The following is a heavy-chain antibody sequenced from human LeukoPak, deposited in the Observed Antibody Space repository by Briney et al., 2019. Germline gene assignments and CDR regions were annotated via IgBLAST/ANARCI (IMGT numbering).Heavy chain of an antibody. Sequence: PGGSLRLSCVASGFTFSNYAMSWVRQAPGKGLELVSGIYGSDDKTVYGDAVRGRFTISRDNSKNTLYLQMNSLRADDTAVYYCAKTQGYHDAWGQGALVTVSS. CDR1: GFTFSNYA. CDR2: IYGSDDKT. J-gene: IGHJ5*02. V-gene: IGHV3-23*01. CDR3: AKTQGYHDA. D-gene: IGHD2-15*01.